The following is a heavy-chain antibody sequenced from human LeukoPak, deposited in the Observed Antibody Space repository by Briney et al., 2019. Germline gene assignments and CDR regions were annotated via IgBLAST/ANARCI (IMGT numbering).Heavy chain of an antibody. CDR2: ISGDGGST. CDR1: GFTFDDYA. CDR3: AKDRDYIYYFDY. V-gene: IGHV3-43*02. Sequence: GGSLRLSCAASGFTFDDYAMHWVRQAPGKGLEWVSLISGDGGSTYYADSVKGRFTVSRDNSKNSLYLQMNSLRTEDTALYYCAKDRDYIYYFDYWGQGTLVTVSS. D-gene: IGHD4-11*01. J-gene: IGHJ4*02.